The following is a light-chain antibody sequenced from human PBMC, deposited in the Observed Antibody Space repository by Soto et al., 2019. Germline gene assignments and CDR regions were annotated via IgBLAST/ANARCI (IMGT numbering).Light chain of an antibody. CDR3: QQFDFLPPYT. CDR1: HDIKNY. Sequence: DIQLTQSPPSLSASEGDRVTITCQASHDIKNYLNWYQQKPGKAPKLLIYDAYNLERGVPSRFSGSGTGTDFTFTIVSLQPEDVATYYCQQFDFLPPYTFGQGTRVEIK. V-gene: IGKV1-33*01. J-gene: IGKJ2*01. CDR2: DAY.